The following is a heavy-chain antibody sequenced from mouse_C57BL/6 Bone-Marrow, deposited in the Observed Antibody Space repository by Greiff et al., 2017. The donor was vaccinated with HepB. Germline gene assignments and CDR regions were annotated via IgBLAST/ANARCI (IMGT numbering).Heavy chain of an antibody. CDR3: TTWRYYYGSSWYFDV. CDR1: GFNIKDDY. CDR2: IDPENGDT. D-gene: IGHD1-1*01. Sequence: EVKLVESGAELVRPGASVKLSCTASGFNIKDDYMHWVKQRPEQGLEWIGWIDPENGDTEYASKFQGKATITADTSSNTAYLQLSSLTSEDTAVYYCTTWRYYYGSSWYFDVWGTGTTVTVSS. V-gene: IGHV14-4*01. J-gene: IGHJ1*03.